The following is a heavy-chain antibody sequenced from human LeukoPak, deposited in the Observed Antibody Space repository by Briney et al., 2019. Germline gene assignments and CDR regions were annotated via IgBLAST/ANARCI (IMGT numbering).Heavy chain of an antibody. V-gene: IGHV3-49*04. J-gene: IGHJ4*02. D-gene: IGHD2-15*01. Sequence: PGRSLRLSCTVSGFTFGDYALSWVRQAPGKGLEWVGFIRSKPYGGTIEYATSVKGRFTISRDDSKSIAYLQMNSLKTEDTAMYYCTRGAGGVSGYCSGGSCNIDYWGQGTLVTVSS. CDR3: TRGAGGVSGYCSGGSCNIDY. CDR1: GFTFGDYA. CDR2: IRSKPYGGTI.